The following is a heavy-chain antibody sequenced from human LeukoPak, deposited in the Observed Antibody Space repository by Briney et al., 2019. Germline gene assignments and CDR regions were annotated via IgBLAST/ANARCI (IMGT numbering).Heavy chain of an antibody. CDR2: IETDGRST. CDR3: AKDTSLWTTYYYMDV. D-gene: IGHD3/OR15-3a*01. J-gene: IGHJ6*03. CDR1: GFTFSSYW. V-gene: IGHV3-74*01. Sequence: QPGGSLRLSCAASGFTFSSYWMYWVRQAPGKGLVWVSRIETDGRSTSYADSVKGRFTISRDNSKSTLYLQMNNLRAEDTAFYYCAKDTSLWTTYYYMDVWGKGTTVTVSS.